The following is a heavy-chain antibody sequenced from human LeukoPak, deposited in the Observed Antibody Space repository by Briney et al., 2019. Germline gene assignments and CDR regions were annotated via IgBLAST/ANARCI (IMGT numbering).Heavy chain of an antibody. D-gene: IGHD6-19*01. CDR3: AKDRGSGYLDY. CDR1: GFTFSSYD. Sequence: GGSLRLSCAASGFTFSSYDMHWVRQAPGKGLEWVAVTSYDGSNKFSADSVKGRFTISRDNSKNTLYLQMNSLRVEDTAVYYCAKDRGSGYLDYWGKGTLVTVSS. V-gene: IGHV3-30*18. CDR2: TSYDGSNK. J-gene: IGHJ4*02.